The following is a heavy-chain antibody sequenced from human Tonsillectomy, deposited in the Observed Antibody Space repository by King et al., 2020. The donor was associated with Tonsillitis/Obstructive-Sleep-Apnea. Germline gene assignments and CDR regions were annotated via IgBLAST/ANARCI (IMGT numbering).Heavy chain of an antibody. CDR1: GYTFTSYY. V-gene: IGHV1-46*01. Sequence: QLVQSGAEVQKPGASVKVSCKASGYTFTSYYMHWVRQAPGQGLEWMGIINPSGGSTNYAQKFQGRVTMTRDTSTSTVYMELSSLTSEDTAVYYCARVGGSVISYFDYWGQGTLFTVSS. J-gene: IGHJ4*02. D-gene: IGHD3-10*01. CDR2: INPSGGST. CDR3: ARVGGSVISYFDY.